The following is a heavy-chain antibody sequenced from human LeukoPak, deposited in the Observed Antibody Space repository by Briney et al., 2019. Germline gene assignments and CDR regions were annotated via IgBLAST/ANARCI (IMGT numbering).Heavy chain of an antibody. CDR2: ISYDGSNK. CDR3: ARDFNSGFDY. Sequence: GVSLRLSCAASGFTFSSYAMHWVRQAPGKGLEWVAVISYDGSNKYYADSVKGRFTISRDNSKNTLYLQMNSLRAEDTAVYYCARDFNSGFDYRGQGTLVTVFS. D-gene: IGHD4-23*01. J-gene: IGHJ4*02. V-gene: IGHV3-30-3*01. CDR1: GFTFSSYA.